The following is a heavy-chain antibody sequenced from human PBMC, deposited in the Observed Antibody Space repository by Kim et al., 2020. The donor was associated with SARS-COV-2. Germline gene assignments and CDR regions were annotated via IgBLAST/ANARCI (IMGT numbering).Heavy chain of an antibody. V-gene: IGHV3-23*01. CDR3: AKGPYYGSGSYYNDYYGMDV. D-gene: IGHD3-10*01. CDR2: ISASGGST. CDR1: GIAIIKYA. Sequence: GGSLRLSCAASGIAIIKYAMSWVRQAPGEGLEWVSAISASGGSTYYADSVKGRFTISRDNSKNTLYLQMNNLRVEDTAVYYCAKGPYYGSGSYYNDYYGMDVWGQGTTVTVSS. J-gene: IGHJ6*02.